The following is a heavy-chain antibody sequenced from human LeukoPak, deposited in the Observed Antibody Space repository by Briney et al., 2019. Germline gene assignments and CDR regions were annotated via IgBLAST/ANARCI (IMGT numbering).Heavy chain of an antibody. CDR2: ISTHNGNT. D-gene: IGHD3-10*01. Sequence: ASVKVSCKASGYPFTRLAINWVRQAPGQGLEWMGWISTHNGNTKYAETLQGRLTMTTDTSTNTAYMELRGLRSDDTAVYYCARNLGEEHNLYYGLDVWGQGTTVAVSS. CDR3: ARNLGEEHNLYYGLDV. V-gene: IGHV1-18*01. J-gene: IGHJ6*02. CDR1: GYPFTRLA.